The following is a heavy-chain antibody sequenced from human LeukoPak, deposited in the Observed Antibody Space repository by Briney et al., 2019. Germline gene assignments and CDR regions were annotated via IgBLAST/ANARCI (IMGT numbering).Heavy chain of an antibody. D-gene: IGHD3-10*01. CDR2: IYSSGST. V-gene: IGHV4-4*07. CDR3: ARDRGDDGSGSYLSY. Sequence: SETVSLICSVSGGSISRYYWSWIRHSAGEGLAWIGRIYSSGSTIFNPSLKSRVTMSVDTSKNQFFLKLSSVTAADTAVYYCARDRGDDGSGSYLSYWGQGTLVTVSS. J-gene: IGHJ4*02. CDR1: GGSISRYY.